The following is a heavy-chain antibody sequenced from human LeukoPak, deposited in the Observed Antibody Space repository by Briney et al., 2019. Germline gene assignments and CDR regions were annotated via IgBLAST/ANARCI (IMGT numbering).Heavy chain of an antibody. Sequence: GGSLRLSCAASGFTFSDYYMSWIRQAPGKGLEWVSYISSSGSTIYYADSVKGRFTISRDNAKNSLYLQMNSLRADDTAVYYCTKVASTGFIAYYFDYWGQGTLVTVSS. CDR2: ISSSGSTI. CDR1: GFTFSDYY. V-gene: IGHV3-11*04. CDR3: TKVASTGFIAYYFDY. J-gene: IGHJ4*02. D-gene: IGHD3-16*02.